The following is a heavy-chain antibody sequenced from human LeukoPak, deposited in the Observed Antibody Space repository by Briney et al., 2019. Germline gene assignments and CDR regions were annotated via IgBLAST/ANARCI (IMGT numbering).Heavy chain of an antibody. D-gene: IGHD3-16*01. V-gene: IGHV3-73*01. CDR1: GFPFSDSA. CDR3: TVPQSGGNWFDP. J-gene: IGHJ5*02. CDR2: IRGKGVSDTP. Sequence: GGPLTLSCAASGFPFSDSAIHWVRHASGKALEGGGSIRGKGVSDTPAYAASVKDRFAISRDDSESTAYLQMNSLKAEDTAVYYCTVPQSGGNWFDPWGPGTQVTVSS.